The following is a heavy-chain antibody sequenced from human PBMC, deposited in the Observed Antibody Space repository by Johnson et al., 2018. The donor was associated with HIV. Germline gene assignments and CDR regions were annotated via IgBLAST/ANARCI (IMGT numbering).Heavy chain of an antibody. CDR2: INWNGGST. CDR1: GLTFSDYD. V-gene: IGHV3-20*04. CDR3: ARADTAMVRGAFDI. Sequence: VQLVESGGGLVKPGGSLRLSCAASGLTFSDYDMSWIRQAPGKGLEWVSGINWNGGSTGYADSVKGRFTISRDNAKNSLYLQMNSLRAEDTALYYCARADTAMVRGAFDILGQGTMVSVSS. D-gene: IGHD5-18*01. J-gene: IGHJ3*02.